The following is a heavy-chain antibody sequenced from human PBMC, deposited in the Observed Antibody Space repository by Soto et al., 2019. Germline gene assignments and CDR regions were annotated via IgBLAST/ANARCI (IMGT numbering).Heavy chain of an antibody. V-gene: IGHV4-31*03. Sequence: QVQLQESGPRLVRPSQTLSLTCNVSGESISSGGYYWSWIRHHPGKGLEWIGYIYVSESAYYNPSLTSRVIISMDTSKKHFAMRLSSVTAADTAVYYCARASSSSSAADYWGQGTLVTVSS. CDR2: IYVSESA. J-gene: IGHJ4*02. CDR3: ARASSSSSAADY. CDR1: GESISSGGYY. D-gene: IGHD6-6*01.